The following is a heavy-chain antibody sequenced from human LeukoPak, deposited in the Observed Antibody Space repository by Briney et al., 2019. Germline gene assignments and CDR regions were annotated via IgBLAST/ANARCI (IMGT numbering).Heavy chain of an antibody. CDR2: IYYHGST. J-gene: IGHJ4*02. CDR1: GDPISGYSNYK. CDR3: AREYSGFDY. D-gene: IGHD6-13*01. V-gene: IGHV4-61*01. Sequence: SETLSLTCTVSGDPISGYSNYKWSWIRQPPGKGLEWIGYIYYHGSTNYNPSLKSRVTISVDTSKNQFSLKLSSVTAADTAVYCCAREYSGFDYWGQGTLVTVSS.